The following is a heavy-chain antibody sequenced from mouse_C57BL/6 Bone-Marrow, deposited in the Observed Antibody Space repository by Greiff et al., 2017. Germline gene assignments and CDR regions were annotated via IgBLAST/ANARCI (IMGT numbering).Heavy chain of an antibody. Sequence: EVQGVESGGGLVKPGGPLKLSCAASGFTFRSYAMSWVRPTPEKRLSWVATISDGGSYTFYPDHAKGRFTISRDNAKNNLYLQMSHLKSEDTAMYYCARDRLRRGFYYFDYWGQGTTRTVTS. D-gene: IGHD2-2*01. CDR3: ARDRLRRGFYYFDY. J-gene: IGHJ2*01. V-gene: IGHV5-4*01. CDR2: ISDGGSYT. CDR1: GFTFRSYA.